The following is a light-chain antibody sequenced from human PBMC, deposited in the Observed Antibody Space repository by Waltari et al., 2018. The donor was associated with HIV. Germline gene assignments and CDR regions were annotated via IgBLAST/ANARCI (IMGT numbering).Light chain of an antibody. V-gene: IGKV4-1*01. Sequence: DIVMTQSPDSLTVFLGERATINCKSSQSVLYSSNNKNYLAWYQQKAGQPPKLLIYWASTRESGVPDRFSASGSGTDFSLTISSLQAEDVAVYYCQQYYSTPYTFGQGTELEIK. J-gene: IGKJ2*01. CDR2: WAS. CDR3: QQYYSTPYT. CDR1: QSVLYSSNNKNY.